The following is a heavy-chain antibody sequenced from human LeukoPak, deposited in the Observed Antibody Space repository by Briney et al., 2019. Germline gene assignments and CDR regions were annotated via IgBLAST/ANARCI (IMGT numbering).Heavy chain of an antibody. J-gene: IGHJ4*02. CDR1: GFTFSSYN. V-gene: IGHV3-30*03. CDR2: ISSDGSNQ. CDR3: ASQGY. Sequence: GGSLRLSCAASGFTFSSYNMHWVRQAPGKGLEWVALISSDGSNQYYADSVKGRFTISRDNAKNALYLQMNSLRAEDTAVYHCASQGYWGQGTLVTISS.